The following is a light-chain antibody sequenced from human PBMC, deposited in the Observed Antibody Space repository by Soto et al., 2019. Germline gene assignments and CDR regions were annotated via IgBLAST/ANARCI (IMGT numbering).Light chain of an antibody. CDR3: QQSFSLRT. CDR2: GVS. V-gene: IGKV1-39*01. Sequence: DIQLTQSPFSLSASVGDRVTITCRASQNIDNYLNWYLQKPGKAPKVLIYGVSSLQSGVPSRFSGSVSGTDFTLTISGLQLEDFGTYYCQQSFSLRTFGQGTKVDIK. J-gene: IGKJ1*01. CDR1: QNIDNY.